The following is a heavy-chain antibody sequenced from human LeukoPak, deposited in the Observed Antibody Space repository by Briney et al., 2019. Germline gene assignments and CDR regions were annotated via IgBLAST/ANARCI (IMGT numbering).Heavy chain of an antibody. CDR3: ARDRDYAYFDY. CDR2: VWYDGSNK. D-gene: IGHD4-17*01. J-gene: IGHJ4*02. V-gene: IGHV3-33*01. Sequence: GSLRLSCAASGFTFSSYGMHWVRQAPGKGLEWVAVVWYDGSNKYYADSVKGRFTISRDNSKNTLYLLMNSLRAEGTAVYYCARDRDYAYFDYWGQGTLVTVSS. CDR1: GFTFSSYG.